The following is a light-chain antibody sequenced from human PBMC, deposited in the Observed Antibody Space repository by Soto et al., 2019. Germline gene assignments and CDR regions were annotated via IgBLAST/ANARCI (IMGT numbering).Light chain of an antibody. Sequence: DIQMTQSPSTLSASVGDRVTITCRASQSISSWLAWYQQKPGKAPKILIYKVSNLESGVPSRFSGSGSATEFTLTISSLQSDDFATYYCQQYNSYPVTFGQGTKLEIK. CDR2: KVS. J-gene: IGKJ2*01. CDR3: QQYNSYPVT. V-gene: IGKV1-5*03. CDR1: QSISSW.